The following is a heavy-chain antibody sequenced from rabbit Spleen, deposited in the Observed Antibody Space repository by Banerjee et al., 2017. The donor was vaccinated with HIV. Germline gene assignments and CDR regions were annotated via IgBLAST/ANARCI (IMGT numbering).Heavy chain of an antibody. V-gene: IGHV1S45*01. CDR2: IYTDSSGTT. Sequence: QEQLVESGGGLVQPEGSLTLTCTASGFSFSSNNYMCWVRQAPGKGLEWIGCIYTDSSGTTYYATWAKGRFTISKTSSTTVTLQMTSLTAADTATYFCARDLPDIIGWNFGFWGPGTLVTVS. CDR1: GFSFSSNNY. CDR3: ARDLPDIIGWNFGF. J-gene: IGHJ6*01. D-gene: IGHD1-1*01.